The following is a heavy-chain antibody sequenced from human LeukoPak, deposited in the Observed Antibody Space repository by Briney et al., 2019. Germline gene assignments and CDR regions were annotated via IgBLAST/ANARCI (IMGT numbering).Heavy chain of an antibody. Sequence: GSLRLSCAASGFTFDDYGMSWVRQAPGKGLEWVSGINWNGGSTGYADSVKGRFTISRDNAQNSMYLQMNSLRVEDTAVYYCTSWGDTTAEYFQRWGQGTLVTVSS. J-gene: IGHJ1*01. V-gene: IGHV3-20*04. CDR1: GFTFDDYG. CDR2: INWNGGST. CDR3: TSWGDTTAEYFQR. D-gene: IGHD2-21*02.